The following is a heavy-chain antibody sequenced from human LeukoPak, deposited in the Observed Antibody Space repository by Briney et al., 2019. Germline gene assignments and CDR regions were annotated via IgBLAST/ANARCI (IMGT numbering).Heavy chain of an antibody. CDR3: ARGVPPMYSSSSVYPDWFDP. Sequence: SQTLSLTCTVSGGSISSGSYYWSWNRQPAGKGLEWIGRIYTSGSTNYNPSLKSRVTISVDTSKNQFSLKLSSVTAADMAVYYCARGVPPMYSSSSVYPDWFDPWGQGTLVTVSS. D-gene: IGHD6-6*01. CDR1: GGSISSGSYY. V-gene: IGHV4-61*02. CDR2: IYTSGST. J-gene: IGHJ5*02.